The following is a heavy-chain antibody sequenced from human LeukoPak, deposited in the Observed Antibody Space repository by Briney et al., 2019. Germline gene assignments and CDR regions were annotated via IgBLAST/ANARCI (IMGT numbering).Heavy chain of an antibody. CDR2: IYYSGST. Sequence: SETLSLTCTVSGGSISSYYWSWIRQPPGKGLEWVGYIYYSGSTNYNPSLKSRVTISVDTSKNQFSLKLSSVTAADTAVYYCARVYSSGWYYFDYWGQGTLVTVSS. CDR3: ARVYSSGWYYFDY. J-gene: IGHJ4*02. D-gene: IGHD6-19*01. CDR1: GGSISSYY. V-gene: IGHV4-59*01.